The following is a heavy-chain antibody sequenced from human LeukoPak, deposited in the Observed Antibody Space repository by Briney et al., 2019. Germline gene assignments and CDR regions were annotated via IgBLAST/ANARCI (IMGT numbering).Heavy chain of an antibody. D-gene: IGHD1-1*01. J-gene: IGHJ4*02. CDR1: GFTFSNYA. CDR3: AKVRTGHYFDY. CDR2: ISGTGGST. V-gene: IGHV3-23*01. Sequence: GGSLRLSCAASGFTFSNYAMSWVRQAPGKGLEWVSSISGTGGSTYYADSVKGRFTISRDKSNNTLFLQLNSLRAEDTAVYYCAKVRTGHYFDYWGQGTLVTVSS.